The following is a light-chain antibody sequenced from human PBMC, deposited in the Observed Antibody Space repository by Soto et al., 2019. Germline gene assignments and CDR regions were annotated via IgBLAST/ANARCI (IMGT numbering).Light chain of an antibody. J-gene: IGKJ1*01. V-gene: IGKV1-5*01. Sequence: DIQMTQSPSTLSASVGDRVTITCRASQSFSGWLAWYQQKPGKAPKLLIYDASSLERGVPSRFSGSGSGTEFTLSISGLQPDDFETYYCQHYDNYSRTFGQGTKVDIK. CDR1: QSFSGW. CDR3: QHYDNYSRT. CDR2: DAS.